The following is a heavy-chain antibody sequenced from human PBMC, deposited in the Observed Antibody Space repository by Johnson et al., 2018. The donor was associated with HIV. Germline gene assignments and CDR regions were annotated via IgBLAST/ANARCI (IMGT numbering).Heavy chain of an antibody. D-gene: IGHD1-26*01. J-gene: IGHJ3*02. V-gene: IGHV3-7*03. CDR1: GFTFTGYW. CDR2: IKQDGSEK. CDR3: ARGRPWGWELRRDAFDI. Sequence: VQLVESGGGVVQPGGSLRLSCAASGFTFTGYWMSWVRQAPGKGLEWVAKIKQDGSEKYYVDSVKGRFTISRDNAKNSLYLQMNSLRAEDTALYYCARGRPWGWELRRDAFDIWGQGTMV.